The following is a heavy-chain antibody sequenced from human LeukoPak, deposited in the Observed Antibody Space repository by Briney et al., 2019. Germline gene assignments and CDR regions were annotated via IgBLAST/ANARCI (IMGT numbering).Heavy chain of an antibody. D-gene: IGHD3-10*01. J-gene: IGHJ4*02. Sequence: GGSLRLSCAASGFTFSSYEMNWVRQAPGKGLEWVSYISGSGSTINYADSVKGRFTISRDNAKNSLYLQMNGLRDEDTAFYYCARDRYYGSGTFDYWGQGTLVTVSS. CDR3: ARDRYYGSGTFDY. V-gene: IGHV3-48*03. CDR1: GFTFSSYE. CDR2: ISGSGSTI.